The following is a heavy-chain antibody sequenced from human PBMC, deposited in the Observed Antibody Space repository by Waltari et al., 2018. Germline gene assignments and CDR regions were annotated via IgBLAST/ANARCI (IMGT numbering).Heavy chain of an antibody. Sequence: QVQLKQWGAGLLKISETLSLTCEVSGGSFTTNYWSWIRQSPGKGLEWIGKIYHTGSHNYNPSLQNRVTISVDRSKSLFSLEVTSITAADAAIYYCARVKSGFDSWGQGTVVTVSS. CDR2: IYHTGSH. V-gene: IGHV4-34*01. J-gene: IGHJ4*02. CDR3: ARVKSGFDS. CDR1: GGSFTTNY.